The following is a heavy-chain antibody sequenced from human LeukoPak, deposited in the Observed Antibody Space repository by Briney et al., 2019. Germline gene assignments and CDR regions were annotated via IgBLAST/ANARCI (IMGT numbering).Heavy chain of an antibody. CDR1: GFTFSTYA. J-gene: IGHJ4*02. CDR2: ISDSGAST. Sequence: GGSLRLSCAASGFTFSTYAMSWVRQAPGKGLEWVSAISDSGASTYYADSVKGRFTVSRDNSKNTVSLQMNSLRAEDTAVYYCAKDTGQLRWGQGTLVTVSS. V-gene: IGHV3-23*01. CDR3: AKDTGQLR. D-gene: IGHD2-2*01.